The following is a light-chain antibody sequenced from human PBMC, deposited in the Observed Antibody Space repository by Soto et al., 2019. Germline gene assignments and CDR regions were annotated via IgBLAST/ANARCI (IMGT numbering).Light chain of an antibody. CDR2: DAA. J-gene: IGKJ1*01. V-gene: IGKV3-11*01. CDR1: QSVSSY. Sequence: EIVLTQSPATLSLSPGERATLSCRASQSVSSYLAWYQQKPGQAPRLLIYDAANRATGIPARIGGSGSGTDFTLTISSLEPEDFAVYXCQQRSSWPWTFGQGTKVEIK. CDR3: QQRSSWPWT.